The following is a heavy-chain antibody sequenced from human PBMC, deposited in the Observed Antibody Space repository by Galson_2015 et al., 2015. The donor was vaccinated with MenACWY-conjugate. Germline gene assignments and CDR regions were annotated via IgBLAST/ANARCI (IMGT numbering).Heavy chain of an antibody. J-gene: IGHJ6*02. CDR3: ARGHYGMDV. CDR2: IKKDGSEK. V-gene: IGHV3-7*03. CDR1: GFTFRNYW. Sequence: SLRLSCAASGFTFRNYWMTWVRQAPGKGLELVASIKKDGSEKYYVDSVKGRFTISRDNAKNSMYLEMNSLRVEDTAVYSCARGHYGMDVWGQGTTVTASS.